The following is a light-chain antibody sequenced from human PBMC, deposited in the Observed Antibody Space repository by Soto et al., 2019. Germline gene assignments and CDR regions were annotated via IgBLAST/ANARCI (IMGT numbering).Light chain of an antibody. Sequence: DVQMTQSPSSLSASVGDRVTITCRASQSIIIYLNWYQQKPGKVPKLLIYAASTLQSGVPSRFSGSGSGTDFTLTISSLQPEDFATYFCQQSYTTPQTFGQGTKVEIK. CDR2: AAS. CDR3: QQSYTTPQT. CDR1: QSIIIY. V-gene: IGKV1-39*01. J-gene: IGKJ1*01.